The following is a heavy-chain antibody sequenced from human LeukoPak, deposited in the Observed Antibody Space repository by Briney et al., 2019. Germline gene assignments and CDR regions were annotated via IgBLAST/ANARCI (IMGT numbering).Heavy chain of an antibody. CDR1: GFTVSSNY. CDR3: AKDQGVVQLWYTRGFDY. Sequence: GGSLRLSCAASGFTVSSNYMSWVRQAPGKGLEWVSVIYSGGSTYYADSVKGRFTISRDNSKNTLYLQMNSLRAEDTAVYYCAKDQGVVQLWYTRGFDYWGQGTLVTVSS. V-gene: IGHV3-53*01. J-gene: IGHJ4*02. CDR2: IYSGGST. D-gene: IGHD5-18*01.